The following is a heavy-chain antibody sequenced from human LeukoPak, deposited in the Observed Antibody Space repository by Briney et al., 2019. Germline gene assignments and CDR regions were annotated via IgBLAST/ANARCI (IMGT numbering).Heavy chain of an antibody. CDR2: ITNSGNSK. Sequence: GGSLRLSCAASEFTFSSYSMNWVRQAPGKGLEWVSYITNSGNSKSYADSVKGRFTISRDSSKNTLFLQMNDLTVEDTARYYCARRPGNWGQGILVTVSS. J-gene: IGHJ4*02. D-gene: IGHD1-14*01. CDR3: ARRPGN. CDR1: EFTFSSYS. V-gene: IGHV3-48*01.